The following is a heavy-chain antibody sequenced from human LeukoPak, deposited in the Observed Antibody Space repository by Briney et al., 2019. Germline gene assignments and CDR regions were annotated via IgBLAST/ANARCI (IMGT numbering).Heavy chain of an antibody. J-gene: IGHJ4*02. V-gene: IGHV4-31*03. CDR3: ARGPRDYGSGSYYNVLAFDY. CDR1: GGSISSGSYY. Sequence: PSQTLSLTCTVSGGSISSGSYYWNWIRHHPRGGLESLAYLYLIGSTSYNPSLKSRASISVDTSKNQFSLRLSSVTAADTAVYYCARGPRDYGSGSYYNVLAFDYWGQGTLVTVSS. CDR2: LYLIGST. D-gene: IGHD3-10*01.